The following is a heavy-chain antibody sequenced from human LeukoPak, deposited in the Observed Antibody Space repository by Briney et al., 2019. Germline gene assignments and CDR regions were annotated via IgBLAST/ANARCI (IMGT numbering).Heavy chain of an antibody. D-gene: IGHD3-3*01. CDR1: GGSISSSNW. Sequence: PSETLSLTCAVSGGSISSSNWWSGVRPPPGKGVEWIGEIYHSGSTNYNPSLKSRVTISVDKSKNQFSLKLSSVTAADTAVYYCARWYDFWSGYPLGDSYGMDVWGQGTTVTVSS. CDR2: IYHSGST. CDR3: ARWYDFWSGYPLGDSYGMDV. J-gene: IGHJ6*02. V-gene: IGHV4-4*02.